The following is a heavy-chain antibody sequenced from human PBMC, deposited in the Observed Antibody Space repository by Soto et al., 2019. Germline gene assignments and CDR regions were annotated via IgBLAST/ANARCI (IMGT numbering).Heavy chain of an antibody. CDR2: ISSSGSTI. V-gene: IGHV3-11*01. Sequence: GGSLRLSCAASGFTFSDYYMSWIRQAPGKGLEWVSYISSSGSTIYYADSVKGRFTISRDNAKNSLYLQMNSLRAEDTAVYYCARVRYSSSSRDYYYYYGMDVWGQGTTVTVSS. J-gene: IGHJ6*02. CDR3: ARVRYSSSSRDYYYYYGMDV. D-gene: IGHD6-6*01. CDR1: GFTFSDYY.